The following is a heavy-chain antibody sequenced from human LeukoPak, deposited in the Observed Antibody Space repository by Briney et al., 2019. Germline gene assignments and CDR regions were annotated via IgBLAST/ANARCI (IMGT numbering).Heavy chain of an antibody. CDR3: ARDRPGSYWYFDL. J-gene: IGHJ2*01. CDR1: GGSISSSSYY. CDR2: IYYLGST. D-gene: IGHD3-10*01. Sequence: PSETLSLTCTVSGGSISSSSYYWGWIRQPSGKGLEWVGHIYYLGSTNYNPSLKSRVTISIDTSKNYFSLKLNSVIAADTAVYYCARDRPGSYWYFDLWGRGTLVTVSS. V-gene: IGHV4-61*03.